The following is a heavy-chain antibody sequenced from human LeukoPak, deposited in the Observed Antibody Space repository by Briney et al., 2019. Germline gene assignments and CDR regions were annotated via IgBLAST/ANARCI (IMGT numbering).Heavy chain of an antibody. D-gene: IGHD3-22*01. V-gene: IGHV4-39*01. CDR2: INSGGST. J-gene: IGHJ3*02. CDR3: TRPSSDSSGYYGASDI. Sequence: SETLSLTCTVSGGSISSSGYYWGWIRQPPGRGLEWIGSINSGGSTYYNPSLKSRVTISIDTSKNQFSLKLSSVTAADTAVYYCTRPSSDSSGYYGASDIWGQGTMVTV. CDR1: GGSISSSGYY.